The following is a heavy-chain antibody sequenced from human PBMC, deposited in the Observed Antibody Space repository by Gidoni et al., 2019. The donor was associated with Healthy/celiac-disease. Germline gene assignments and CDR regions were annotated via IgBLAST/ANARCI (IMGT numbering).Heavy chain of an antibody. CDR1: GGSISSSSYY. D-gene: IGHD3-10*01. CDR3: ARLGGEDYFDY. Sequence: QLQLQESGPGLVKPSETLSLTCTVSGGSISSSSYYWGWIRQPPGKGLEWIGSIYYSGSTYYNPSLKSRVTISVDTSKNQFSLKLSSVTAADTAVYYCARLGGEDYFDYWGQGTLVTVSS. V-gene: IGHV4-39*01. CDR2: IYYSGST. J-gene: IGHJ4*02.